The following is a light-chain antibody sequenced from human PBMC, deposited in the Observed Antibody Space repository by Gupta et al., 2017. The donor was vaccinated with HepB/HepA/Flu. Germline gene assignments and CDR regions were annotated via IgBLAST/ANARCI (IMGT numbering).Light chain of an antibody. J-gene: IGLJ2*01. CDR1: RGDIGRYNY. CDR2: DVS. Sequence: QSALTQPASASGSPGQSITSSCLGTRGDIGRYNYVSWYQHHPGKSPKLVIYDVSRRPSGVSNRFSGSKSGDTASLTISGLQTEDDADYYCSSYAGSFTVAVFGGGTKLTVL. CDR3: SSYAGSFTVAV. V-gene: IGLV2-14*03.